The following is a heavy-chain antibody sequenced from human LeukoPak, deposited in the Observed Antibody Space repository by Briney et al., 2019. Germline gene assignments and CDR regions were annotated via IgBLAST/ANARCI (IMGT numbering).Heavy chain of an antibody. V-gene: IGHV4-59*08. Sequence: SETLSLTCTVSGGSISSYYWSWIRQPPGKGLEWIGYIYYSGSTNYNPSLKSRVTISVDTSKNQFSLKLSSVTAADTAVYYCARHGPGVAAAGGYYYYGMDVWGQGTTVTVFS. CDR3: ARHGPGVAAAGGYYYYGMDV. J-gene: IGHJ6*02. CDR1: GGSISSYY. CDR2: IYYSGST. D-gene: IGHD6-13*01.